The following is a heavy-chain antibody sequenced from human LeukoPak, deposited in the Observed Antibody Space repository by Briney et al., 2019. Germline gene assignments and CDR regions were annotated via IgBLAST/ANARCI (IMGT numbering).Heavy chain of an antibody. J-gene: IGHJ6*02. V-gene: IGHV4-39*01. CDR2: IYYSGST. CDR1: GGSISSSSYS. D-gene: IGHD2-8*01. CDR3: ARGQRELMVYATSLTYYYYGMDV. Sequence: SETLSLTCTVSGGSISSSSYSWGWIRQPPGKGLEWIGSIYYSGSTYYNPSLKSRVAISVDTSKNQFSLKLSSVTAADTAVYYCARGQRELMVYATSLTYYYYGMDVWGQGTTVTVSS.